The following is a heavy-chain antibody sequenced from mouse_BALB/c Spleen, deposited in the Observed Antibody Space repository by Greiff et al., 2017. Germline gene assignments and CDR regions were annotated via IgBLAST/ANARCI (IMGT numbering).Heavy chain of an antibody. CDR2: ISYSGST. V-gene: IGHV3-8*02. CDR1: GDSITSGY. D-gene: IGHD2-3*01. J-gene: IGHJ1*01. Sequence: EVQLVESGPSLVKPSQTLSLTCSVTGDSITSGYWNWIRKFPGNKLEYMGYISYSGSTYYNPSLKSRISITRDTSKNQNYLQLNSVTTEDTATYYCARAHDGYYVGYFDVWGAGTTVTVSS. CDR3: ARAHDGYYVGYFDV.